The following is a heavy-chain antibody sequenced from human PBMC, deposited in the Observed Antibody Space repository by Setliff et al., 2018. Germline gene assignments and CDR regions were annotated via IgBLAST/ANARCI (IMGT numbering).Heavy chain of an antibody. V-gene: IGHV4-39*01. CDR2: ISHSANK. D-gene: IGHD3-9*01. Sequence: SETLSLTCTVSGGSISDNNYYWGWIRQSPGKELEWIGGISHSANKYYNPSFRTGVTISVDMSKNQFSLKLTSVTAADTAVYYCARHPTGFPNWFDVWGQGTLVTVSS. CDR3: ARHPTGFPNWFDV. J-gene: IGHJ5*02. CDR1: GGSISDNNYY.